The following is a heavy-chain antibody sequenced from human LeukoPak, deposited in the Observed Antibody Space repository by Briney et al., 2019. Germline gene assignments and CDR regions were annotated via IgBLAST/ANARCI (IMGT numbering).Heavy chain of an antibody. D-gene: IGHD6-19*01. CDR3: ARGQLNSGWTTDY. V-gene: IGHV3-21*01. J-gene: IGHJ4*02. CDR2: ISSSSSYI. CDR1: GFTFSSYS. Sequence: GGSLRLSCAASGFTFSSYSMNWVRQAPGKGLEWVSSISSSSSYIYYADSVKGRFTISRDNAKNSLYLQMNSLRAEDTAVYYCARGQLNSGWTTDYWGQGTQVTVSS.